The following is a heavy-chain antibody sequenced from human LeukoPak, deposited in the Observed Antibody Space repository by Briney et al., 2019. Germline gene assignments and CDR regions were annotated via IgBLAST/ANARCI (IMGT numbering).Heavy chain of an antibody. CDR2: ISGSGDST. CDR1: GFTFSSYG. CDR3: ARDYGGSSPFDY. J-gene: IGHJ4*02. V-gene: IGHV3-23*01. Sequence: GGSLRLSCAASGFTFSSYGMTWVRQAPGKGLEWVSHISGSGDSTYYADSVKGRFTISRDNSKNTLYLQMNSLRAEDTAVYYCARDYGGSSPFDYWGQGTLVTVSS. D-gene: IGHD4-23*01.